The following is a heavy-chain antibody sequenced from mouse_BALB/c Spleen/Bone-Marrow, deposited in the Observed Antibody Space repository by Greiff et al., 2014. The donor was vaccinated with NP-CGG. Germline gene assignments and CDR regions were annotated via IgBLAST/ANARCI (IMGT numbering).Heavy chain of an antibody. CDR2: INPDSRTI. CDR1: GFDFSGYW. V-gene: IGHV4-1*02. CDR3: ARNGYYGWMTY. D-gene: IGHD1-2*01. J-gene: IGHJ3*01. Sequence: EVKLMESGGGLVQPGGSLKLSCAASGFDFSGYWMTWVRRAPGKGLEWIGEINPDSRTINYKPSLKEKFIMSRDNAKNTLYLQMSKVRSEDTALYYCARNGYYGWMTYWGQGTLVTVSA.